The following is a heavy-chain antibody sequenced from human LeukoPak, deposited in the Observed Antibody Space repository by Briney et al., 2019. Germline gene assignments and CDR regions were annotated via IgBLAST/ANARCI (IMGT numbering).Heavy chain of an antibody. CDR2: FDPEDGET. D-gene: IGHD3-10*01. CDR1: GYTLTELS. CDR3: ARVTMARGVIFLFDY. J-gene: IGHJ4*02. V-gene: IGHV1-24*01. Sequence: ASVKVSCKVSGYTLTELSMHWVRQAPGKGLEWMGGFDPEDGETIYAQKFQGRVTMTTDTSTSTAYMELRSPRSDDTAVYYCARVTMARGVIFLFDYWGQGTLVTVSS.